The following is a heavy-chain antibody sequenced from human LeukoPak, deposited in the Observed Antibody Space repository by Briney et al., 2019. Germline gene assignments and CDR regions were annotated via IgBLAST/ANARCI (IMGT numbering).Heavy chain of an antibody. CDR1: GFTFGSYA. J-gene: IGHJ4*02. Sequence: GGSLRLSCAASGFTFGSYAMSWVRQAPGKGLEWVSYISGTGNNKYYADSVKGRFTISRDNAQNSLYLQMSSLRAEDTAMYYCARDYSESEYFFDYWGQGSLVAVSS. CDR2: ISGTGNNK. CDR3: ARDYSESEYFFDY. V-gene: IGHV3-48*04. D-gene: IGHD1-26*01.